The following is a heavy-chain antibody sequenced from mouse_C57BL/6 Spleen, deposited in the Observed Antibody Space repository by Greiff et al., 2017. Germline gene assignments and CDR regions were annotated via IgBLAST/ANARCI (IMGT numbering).Heavy chain of an antibody. J-gene: IGHJ1*03. D-gene: IGHD1-1*01. CDR2: IDPNSGGT. CDR3: ARFTTVVDWYFDV. Sequence: QQSCKASGYTFTSYWMHWVKQRPGRGLEWIGRIDPNSGGTKYNEKFKSKATLTVDKPSSTAYMQLSSLTSEDSAVYYCARFTTVVDWYFDVWGTGTTVTVSS. CDR1: GYTFTSYW. V-gene: IGHV1-72*01.